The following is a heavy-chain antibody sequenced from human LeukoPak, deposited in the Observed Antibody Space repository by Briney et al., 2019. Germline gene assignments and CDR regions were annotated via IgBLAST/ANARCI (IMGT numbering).Heavy chain of an antibody. J-gene: IGHJ4*02. CDR2: ISDTGRLS. CDR1: GFTFSSSA. CDR3: AKDLGSVVTPPSLDY. Sequence: GGSLRLSCAASGFTFSSSAMSWVRQAPGKGLEWVAAISDTGRLSYCADSVNGRFTISRDNSKNTLYLQMNSLRAEDTAVYYCAKDLGSVVTPPSLDYWGQGTLVTVSS. V-gene: IGHV3-23*01. D-gene: IGHD4-23*01.